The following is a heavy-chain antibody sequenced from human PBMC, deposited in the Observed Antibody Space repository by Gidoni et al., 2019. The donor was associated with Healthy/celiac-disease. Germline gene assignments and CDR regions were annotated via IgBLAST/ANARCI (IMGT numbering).Heavy chain of an antibody. D-gene: IGHD3-10*01. CDR2: IKQDGSEK. Sequence: EVQLVESGGGLVQPGGSLRLSCAASGFTFSSYWMGWVRQAPGKGLEWVANIKQDGSEKYYVDSVKGRFTISRDNAKNSLYLQMNSLRAEDTAVYYCASSRLWFGELHDAFDIWGQGTMVTVSS. CDR1: GFTFSSYW. V-gene: IGHV3-7*01. J-gene: IGHJ3*02. CDR3: ASSRLWFGELHDAFDI.